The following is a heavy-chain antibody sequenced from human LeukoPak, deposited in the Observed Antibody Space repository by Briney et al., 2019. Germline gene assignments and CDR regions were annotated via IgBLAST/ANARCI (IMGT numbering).Heavy chain of an antibody. D-gene: IGHD2-15*01. CDR2: IGAYNGDT. Sequence: ASVKVSCKASGYTFTSYGISWVRQAPGQGLEWMGWIGAYNGDTNYAQKFQGRVTMTTDTSTSTAYIDLRSLRSDDTAVYYCTRDHCRGDNCPSFDYWGQGTLVTVSS. CDR3: TRDHCRGDNCPSFDY. CDR1: GYTFTSYG. J-gene: IGHJ4*02. V-gene: IGHV1-18*01.